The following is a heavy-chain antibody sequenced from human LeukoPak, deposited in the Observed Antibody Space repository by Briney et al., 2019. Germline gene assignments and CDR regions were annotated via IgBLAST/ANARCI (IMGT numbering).Heavy chain of an antibody. CDR1: GFTFVSYA. V-gene: IGHV3-23*01. CDR2: VSAGGGST. Sequence: GGSLRLSCAASGFTFVSYAMNWVRQAPGKGLEWVSGVSAGGGSTYYADSVKGRFTISRDNSKNTLYLQMNSLRAEDTAVYYCAKVDYGDYGFFDYWGQGTLVTVSS. D-gene: IGHD4-17*01. J-gene: IGHJ4*02. CDR3: AKVDYGDYGFFDY.